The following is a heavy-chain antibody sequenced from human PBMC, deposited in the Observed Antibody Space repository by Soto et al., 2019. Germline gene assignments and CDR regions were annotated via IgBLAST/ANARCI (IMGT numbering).Heavy chain of an antibody. CDR3: ARVPPGYCSGGRCYSYYFDF. CDR1: GGTFSSYG. CDR2: IIPMFGTT. V-gene: IGHV1-69*19. D-gene: IGHD2-15*01. J-gene: IGHJ4*02. Sequence: QVQRVQSGAEVKKPGSSVKVSCKASGGTFSSYGIGWVRQAPGQGLEWMGGIIPMFGTTDYAQKFQGRVTVTADESTSTAYMELSNLRSEDTAVYYCARVPPGYCSGGRCYSYYFDFWGQGTLVTVSS.